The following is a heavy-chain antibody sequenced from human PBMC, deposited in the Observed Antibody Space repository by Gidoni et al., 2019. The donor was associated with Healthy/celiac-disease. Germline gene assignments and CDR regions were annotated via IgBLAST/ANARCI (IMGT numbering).Heavy chain of an antibody. D-gene: IGHD1-7*01. CDR3: AHISSLELAEGFDY. CDR1: WFSLSTSGVG. J-gene: IGHJ4*02. CDR2: IYWNDDK. Sequence: QITLTESGPTLVKPTQTLPLPCTFSWFSLSTSGVGVGWIRQPPGKALEWLALIYWNDDKRYSPSLKSRLTITKDTSKNQVVITMTNMDPVDTATYYCAHISSLELAEGFDYWGQGTLVTVSS. V-gene: IGHV2-5*01.